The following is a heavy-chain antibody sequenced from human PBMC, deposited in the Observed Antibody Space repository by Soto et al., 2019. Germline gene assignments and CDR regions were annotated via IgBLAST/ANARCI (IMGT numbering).Heavy chain of an antibody. D-gene: IGHD1-7*01. Sequence: GASVKVSCKASGGTFSSYAISWVRQAPGQGLEWMGGIIPIFGTANYAQKFQGRVTITADESTSTAYMELSSLRSEDTAVYYCARVLSGITGTTFDYWGQGTLVTVSS. CDR3: ARVLSGITGTTFDY. V-gene: IGHV1-69*13. J-gene: IGHJ4*02. CDR2: IIPIFGTA. CDR1: GGTFSSYA.